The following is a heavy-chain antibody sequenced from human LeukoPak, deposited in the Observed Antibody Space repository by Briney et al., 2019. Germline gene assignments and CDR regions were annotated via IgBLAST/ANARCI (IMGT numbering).Heavy chain of an antibody. Sequence: SETLSLTCTVSGGSISSNYWSWIRQPPGKGLEWIGSIYYSGSTYYNPSLKSRVTISVDTSKNQFSLKLSSVTAADTAVYYCARDHYYYGSGSYYMDVWGKGTTVTVSS. CDR2: IYYSGST. CDR1: GGSISSNY. V-gene: IGHV4-39*07. CDR3: ARDHYYYGSGSYYMDV. J-gene: IGHJ6*03. D-gene: IGHD3-10*01.